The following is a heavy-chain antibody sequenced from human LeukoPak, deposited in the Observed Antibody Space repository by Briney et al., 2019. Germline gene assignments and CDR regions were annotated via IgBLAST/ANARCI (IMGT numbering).Heavy chain of an antibody. J-gene: IGHJ4*02. D-gene: IGHD5-18*01. CDR1: EFTFNIYS. CDR2: ISSRSSSI. CDR3: ARASGDIVETATMGSY. V-gene: IGHV3-21*01. Sequence: GGPLRLSCAASEFTFNIYSRNWVRQAPGKGLEGVSSISSRSSSIYYADSVKGRFTISRDNAKNSLYLQMNSLRAEDTAVYYCARASGDIVETATMGSYWGQGTLVTVSS.